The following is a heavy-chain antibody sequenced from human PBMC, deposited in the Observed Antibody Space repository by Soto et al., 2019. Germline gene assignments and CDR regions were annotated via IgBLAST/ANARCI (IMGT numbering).Heavy chain of an antibody. J-gene: IGHJ4*02. CDR3: ARGQYDFWSGYYRDDFDY. Sequence: GESLKISCAASGFTFSSYWMHWVRQAPGKGLVWVSRINSDGSSTSYADSVKGRFTISRDNAKNTLYLQMNSLRAEDTAVYYCARGQYDFWSGYYRDDFDYWGQGTLVTVSS. V-gene: IGHV3-74*01. CDR1: GFTFSSYW. CDR2: INSDGSST. D-gene: IGHD3-3*01.